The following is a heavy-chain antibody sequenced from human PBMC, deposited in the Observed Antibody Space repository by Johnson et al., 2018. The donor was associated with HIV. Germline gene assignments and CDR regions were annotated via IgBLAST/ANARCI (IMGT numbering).Heavy chain of an antibody. CDR3: ARDDILTGYYDAFDI. D-gene: IGHD3-9*01. Sequence: QVQLVESGGGVVQPGRSLRLSCAASGFTFSSYAMHWVRQAPGKGLEWVAVISYDGSNKNYADSVKGRFTISRDNTKNTLSLQMNSLRAEDTAVYYCARDDILTGYYDAFDIWGQGTMVTVSS. V-gene: IGHV3-30*04. CDR1: GFTFSSYA. J-gene: IGHJ3*02. CDR2: ISYDGSNK.